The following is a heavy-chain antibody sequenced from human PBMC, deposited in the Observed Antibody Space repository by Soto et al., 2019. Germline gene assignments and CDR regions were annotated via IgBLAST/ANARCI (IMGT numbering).Heavy chain of an antibody. Sequence: EVQLAESGGGLVEPGGSLRLSCAASGFSFSTYTMNWVRQAPGKGLEWISSITFDGTYAHYADSVRGRFTISRDNAEKSLYLQMNSLRVEDTALYYCVNGADWGCWGQGVLVTVSS. CDR2: ITFDGTYA. CDR3: VNGADWGC. D-gene: IGHD7-27*01. CDR1: GFSFSTYT. V-gene: IGHV3-21*01. J-gene: IGHJ4*02.